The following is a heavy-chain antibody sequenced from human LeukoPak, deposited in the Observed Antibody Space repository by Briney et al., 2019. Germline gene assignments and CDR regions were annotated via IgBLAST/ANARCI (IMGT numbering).Heavy chain of an antibody. J-gene: IGHJ4*02. D-gene: IGHD2-2*03. CDR2: INSDGSST. Sequence: PGGSLRPSCAASGFTFSSYWMHWVRQAPGKGLVWVSRINSDGSSTKYADSVKGRFTVSRDNAKNTLYVQMNNLRAEDTAVYYCARVDPKAPGDYSWGRGTLVTVSS. V-gene: IGHV3-74*03. CDR1: GFTFSSYW. CDR3: ARVDPKAPGDYS.